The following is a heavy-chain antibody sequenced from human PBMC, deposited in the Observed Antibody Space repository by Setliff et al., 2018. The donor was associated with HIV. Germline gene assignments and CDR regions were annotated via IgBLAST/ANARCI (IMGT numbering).Heavy chain of an antibody. J-gene: IGHJ3*02. Sequence: PSETLSLTCAVSGDSISSSNWWSWVRQSPGKGLEWFGEIYHSGSTNYNPSLKSRVTISVDKSKNQFSLKLSSVTAADTAVYYCASRMVWSGPRAFDIWGQGTMVTVSS. D-gene: IGHD3-3*01. CDR2: IYHSGST. V-gene: IGHV4-4*02. CDR3: ASRMVWSGPRAFDI. CDR1: GDSISSSNW.